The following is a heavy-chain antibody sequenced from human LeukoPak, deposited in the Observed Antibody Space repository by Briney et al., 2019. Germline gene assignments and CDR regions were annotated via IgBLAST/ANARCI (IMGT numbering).Heavy chain of an antibody. Sequence: ASVKVSCKASGYTFTSYGISWVRQAPGQGLEWMGWISAYNGNTNYAQKLQGRATMTTDTSTSTAYMELRSLRSDDTAVYYCARENSSGWYRRGAFDIWGQGTMVTVSS. CDR1: GYTFTSYG. CDR3: ARENSSGWYRRGAFDI. V-gene: IGHV1-18*01. D-gene: IGHD6-19*01. J-gene: IGHJ3*02. CDR2: ISAYNGNT.